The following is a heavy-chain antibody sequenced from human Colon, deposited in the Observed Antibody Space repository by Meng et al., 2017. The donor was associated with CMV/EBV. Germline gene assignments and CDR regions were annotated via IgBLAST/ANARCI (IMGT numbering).Heavy chain of an antibody. CDR1: GGTFSSYA. J-gene: IGHJ5*02. CDR2: IIPILGIA. CDR3: ARALNWFDP. V-gene: IGHV1-69*04. Sequence: KVSCKASGGTFSSYAISWVRQAPGQGLEWMGRIIPILGIANYAQKFQGRVTITADKSTSTAYMELSSLRSEDTAVYYCARALNWFDPWGQGTLVTVSS.